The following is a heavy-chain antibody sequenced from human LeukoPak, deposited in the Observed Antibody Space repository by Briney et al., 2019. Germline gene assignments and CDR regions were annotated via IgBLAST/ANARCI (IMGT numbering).Heavy chain of an antibody. Sequence: GASVKVSCKASGYTFTGYYMHWVRQAPGQGLEWMGWINPNSGGTNYAQKFQGRVTMTRDTSISTDYMELSRLSSDDTAVYYCARDLDGRLGYFDLWGRGTLVTVSS. J-gene: IGHJ2*01. V-gene: IGHV1-2*02. CDR1: GYTFTGYY. CDR3: ARDLDGRLGYFDL. CDR2: INPNSGGT. D-gene: IGHD3/OR15-3a*01.